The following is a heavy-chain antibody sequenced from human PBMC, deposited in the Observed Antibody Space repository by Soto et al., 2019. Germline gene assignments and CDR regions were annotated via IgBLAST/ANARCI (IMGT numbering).Heavy chain of an antibody. J-gene: IGHJ4*02. V-gene: IGHV3-48*01. CDR1: GFTFGSYS. CDR3: ARDPLGYCSGGSCYVD. Sequence: EVQLVESGGGLIQPGGSLRLSCAASGFTFGSYSMDWVRQAPGKGLEWVSYISSSSSSIYYADSVKGRFTISRDNAKNSLYLQMNSLRAEDTAVYYCARDPLGYCSGGSCYVDWGQGTLVTVSS. D-gene: IGHD2-15*01. CDR2: ISSSSSSI.